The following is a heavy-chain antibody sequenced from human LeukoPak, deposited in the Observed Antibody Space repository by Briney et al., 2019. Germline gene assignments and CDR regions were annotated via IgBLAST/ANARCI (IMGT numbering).Heavy chain of an antibody. CDR2: ISYDGSKK. J-gene: IGHJ4*02. Sequence: GGSLRPSCAASGFTFSISDMHWVRQAPGKGLQWVAFISYDGSKKHCADSVQGRCTISRDNSKNTLSLQLNSLRADDTAVYYCARVRYDSSGYYSIYDYWGQGTLVTVSS. D-gene: IGHD3-22*01. CDR3: ARVRYDSSGYYSIYDY. V-gene: IGHV3-30*19. CDR1: GFTFSISD.